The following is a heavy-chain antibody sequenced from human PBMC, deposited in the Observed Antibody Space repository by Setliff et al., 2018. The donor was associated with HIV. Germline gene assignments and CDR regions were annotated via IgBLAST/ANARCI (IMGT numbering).Heavy chain of an antibody. CDR3: GRDTGYCSSTSCYGVVDY. CDR1: GGSISSSSYY. CDR2: IYSGST. J-gene: IGHJ4*02. Sequence: TLSLTCTVSGGSISSSSYYWGWIRQPPGKGLEWIGSIYSGSTYYNPSLKSRVTISVDTSKNHYSLKLSSVTAADTAVYYCGRDTGYCSSTSCYGVVDYWGQGTRVTVSS. D-gene: IGHD2-2*01. V-gene: IGHV4-39*02.